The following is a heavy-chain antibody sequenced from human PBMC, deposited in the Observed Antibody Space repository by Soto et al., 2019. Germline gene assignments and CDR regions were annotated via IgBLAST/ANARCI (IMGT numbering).Heavy chain of an antibody. CDR2: IIHSERT. V-gene: IGHV4-34*12. Sequence: SETLSLTGAVYGGSFSAYYWSWVRQPPGKGLEWIGEIIHSERTKYNPSLKSRVTISVDTSKNQLSLKLSSVTAADTAVYYCARQRPTDGRWEFANYYGMDVWGQGTPVTVSS. D-gene: IGHD1-26*01. CDR3: ARQRPTDGRWEFANYYGMDV. CDR1: GGSFSAYY. J-gene: IGHJ6*02.